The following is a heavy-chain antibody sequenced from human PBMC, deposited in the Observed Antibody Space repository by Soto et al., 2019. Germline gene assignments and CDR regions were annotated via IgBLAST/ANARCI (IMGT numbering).Heavy chain of an antibody. V-gene: IGHV4-31*03. CDR3: ARDQGGYYGSGSYLVGYYYYGMDV. Sequence: SETLSLTCTVSGGSISSGGYYWSWIRQHPGKGLEWIGYIYYSGSTYYNPSLKSRATISVDTSKNQFSLKLSSVTAADTAVYYCARDQGGYYGSGSYLVGYYYYGMDVWGQGTTVTVSS. J-gene: IGHJ6*02. CDR2: IYYSGST. D-gene: IGHD3-10*01. CDR1: GGSISSGGYY.